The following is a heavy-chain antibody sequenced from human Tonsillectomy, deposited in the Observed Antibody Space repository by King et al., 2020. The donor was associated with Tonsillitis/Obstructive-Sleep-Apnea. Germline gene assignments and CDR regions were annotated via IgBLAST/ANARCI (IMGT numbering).Heavy chain of an antibody. CDR1: GFTFISYW. D-gene: IGHD1-26*01. V-gene: IGHV3-74*01. CDR2: INSDGSST. CDR3: SRVADLPTSGPTYYYGMDV. Sequence: VQLVESGGDLVQPGGSLRLSCAASGFTFISYWMHWVRQAPGKGLVWVSRINSDGSSTSYADSVKGRFTISRDNANNTLYVQMSSLRAEDTAVYYCSRVADLPTSGPTYYYGMDVWGQRTTVTVSS. J-gene: IGHJ6*02.